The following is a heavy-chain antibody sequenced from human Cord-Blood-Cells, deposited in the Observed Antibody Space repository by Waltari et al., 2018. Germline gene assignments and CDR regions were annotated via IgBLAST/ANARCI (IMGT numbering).Heavy chain of an antibody. CDR2: IYYSGSP. V-gene: IGHV4-39*02. CDR1: GGSISSSSYY. Sequence: QLQLQESGPGLVKPSETLSLTCTVSGGSISSSSYYWGWIRQPPGKGLEWIGSIYYSGSPYYKPSLKSRVTISVDTSKNQFSLKLSSVTAADTAVYYCARDSLWFGEWAFDIWGQGTMVTVSS. CDR3: ARDSLWFGEWAFDI. D-gene: IGHD3-10*01. J-gene: IGHJ3*02.